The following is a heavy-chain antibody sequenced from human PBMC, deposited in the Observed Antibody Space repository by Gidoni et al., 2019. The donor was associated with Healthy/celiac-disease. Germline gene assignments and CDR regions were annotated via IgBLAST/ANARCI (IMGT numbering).Heavy chain of an antibody. Sequence: EVQLVVSGGGLVQPGGSLRLSCAASGVTFSSYWMDWCRQAPGKGLVWVSRINSDGSSTSYADSVKGRFTISRDNAKNTLYLQMNSLRAEDTAVYYCARVAVAGSSSDAFDIWGQGTMVTVSS. D-gene: IGHD6-19*01. CDR3: ARVAVAGSSSDAFDI. CDR1: GVTFSSYW. J-gene: IGHJ3*02. V-gene: IGHV3-74*01. CDR2: INSDGSST.